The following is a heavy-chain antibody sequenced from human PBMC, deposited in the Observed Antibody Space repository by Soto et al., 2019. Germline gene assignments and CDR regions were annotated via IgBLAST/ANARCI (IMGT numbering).Heavy chain of an antibody. CDR2: INHSGST. Sequence: PSETLSLTCAVYGGSVRGYYWSWIRQPPGKGLEWIGEINHSGSTNYNPSLKSRVTISVDTSKNQFSLKLSSVTAADTAVYYCACIVVVPASSLYAFDIWGQGTMVTVSS. CDR1: GGSVRGYY. CDR3: ACIVVVPASSLYAFDI. D-gene: IGHD2-2*01. V-gene: IGHV4-34*01. J-gene: IGHJ3*02.